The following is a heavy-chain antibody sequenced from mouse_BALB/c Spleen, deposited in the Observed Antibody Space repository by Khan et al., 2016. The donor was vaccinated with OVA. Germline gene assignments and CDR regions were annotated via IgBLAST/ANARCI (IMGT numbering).Heavy chain of an antibody. Sequence: VQLKESGPELMKPGASVKMSCKASDSSFTDYYMHWMKQSHGKSLEWIGYIDPFNGSTTYNQKFKGKATLTVDKSSSTAYMHLNSLTSEDSAVYYCARNGIPTWFAYWDRGTLVAVSA. V-gene: IGHV1S135*01. CDR3: ARNGIPTWFAY. D-gene: IGHD4-1*01. CDR1: DSSFTDYY. CDR2: IDPFNGST. J-gene: IGHJ3*01.